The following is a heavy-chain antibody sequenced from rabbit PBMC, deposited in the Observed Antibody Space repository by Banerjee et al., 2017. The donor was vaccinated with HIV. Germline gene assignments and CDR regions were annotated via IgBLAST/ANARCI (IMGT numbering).Heavy chain of an antibody. D-gene: IGHD1-1*01. CDR3: ARGDYTTTAVDVNYFNL. V-gene: IGHV1S40*01. CDR2: IYTGSSGST. J-gene: IGHJ4*01. CDR1: GFSFSSSRY. Sequence: QSLEESGGDLVKPGASLTLTCTASGFSFSSSRYMCWVRQAPGKGLEWLACIYTGSSGSTYYASWAKGRFTISKTSSTTVTLQMTSLTAADMATYFCARGDYTTTAVDVNYFNLWGQGTLVTVS.